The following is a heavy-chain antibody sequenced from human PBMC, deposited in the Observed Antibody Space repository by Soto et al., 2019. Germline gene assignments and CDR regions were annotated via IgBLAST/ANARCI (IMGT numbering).Heavy chain of an antibody. CDR1: GFTFSNYG. J-gene: IGHJ6*04. Sequence: GGSLRLSCAASGFTFSNYGMHWVRQAPGKGLEWVAFISDDGSNKYYADSMKGRFTMSRDNSKRTLYLQMSSLRVEDTAVYYCTKRRNVLRFLEWSSGMEVWGEGTTVNVSS. D-gene: IGHD3-3*01. V-gene: IGHV3-30*18. CDR2: ISDDGSNK. CDR3: TKRRNVLRFLEWSSGMEV.